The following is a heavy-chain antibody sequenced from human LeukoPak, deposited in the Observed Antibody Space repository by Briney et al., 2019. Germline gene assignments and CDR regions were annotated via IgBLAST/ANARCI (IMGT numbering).Heavy chain of an antibody. CDR1: GFTFSSYA. CDR2: ISYDGSNK. J-gene: IGHJ4*02. CDR3: ARDGDYYDSSEYDY. V-gene: IGHV3-30*04. D-gene: IGHD3-22*01. Sequence: GGSLRLSCAASGFTFSSYAMHWVRQAPGKGLEWLAVISYDGSNKYYADSVKGRFTISRDNSKNTLYLQMNSLRAEDTAVYYCARDGDYYDSSEYDYWGQGTLVTVSS.